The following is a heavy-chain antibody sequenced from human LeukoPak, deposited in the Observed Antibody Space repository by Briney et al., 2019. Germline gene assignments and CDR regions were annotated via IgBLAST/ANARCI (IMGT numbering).Heavy chain of an antibody. CDR3: ARGLEPYYDFWSGYYTPSGVSYYGMDV. V-gene: IGHV1-18*01. Sequence: ASVKVSCKASGYTFTSYGISWVRQAPGQGLEWMGWISAYNGNTNYAQKLQGGVTMTTDTSTSTAYMELRSLRSDDTAVYYCARGLEPYYDFWSGYYTPSGVSYYGMDVWGQGTTVTVSS. CDR2: ISAYNGNT. CDR1: GYTFTSYG. J-gene: IGHJ6*02. D-gene: IGHD3-3*01.